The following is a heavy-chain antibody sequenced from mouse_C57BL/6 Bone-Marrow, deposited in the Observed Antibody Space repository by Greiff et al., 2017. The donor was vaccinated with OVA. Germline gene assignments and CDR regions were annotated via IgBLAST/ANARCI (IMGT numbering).Heavy chain of an antibody. CDR3: ARSCSYYSNYGWFAMGY. D-gene: IGHD2-5*01. Sequence: QVQLQQPGAELVKPGASVKLSCKASGYTFTSYWMHWVKQRPGQGLEWIGMIHPNSGSTNYNEKFKSKATLTVDKSSSTAYMQLSSLTSEDSAVYCCARSCSYYSNYGWFAMGYWGQGTSVTVSS. CDR2: IHPNSGST. J-gene: IGHJ4*01. V-gene: IGHV1-64*01. CDR1: GYTFTSYW.